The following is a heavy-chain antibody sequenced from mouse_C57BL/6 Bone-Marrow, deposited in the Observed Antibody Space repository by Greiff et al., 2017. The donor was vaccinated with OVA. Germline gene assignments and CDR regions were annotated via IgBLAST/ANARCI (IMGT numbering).Heavy chain of an antibody. CDR1: GYSFTGYY. J-gene: IGHJ2*01. CDR3: ARGRDLRDLVY. Sequence: VHVKQSGPELVKPGASVKISCKASGYSFTGYYMNWVKQSPEKSLEWIGEINPSTGGTTYNQKFKAKATLTVDKSSSTAYMQLKSLTSEDSAVYYCARGRDLRDLVYWGQGTTLTVSS. CDR2: INPSTGGT. D-gene: IGHD3-3*01. V-gene: IGHV1-42*01.